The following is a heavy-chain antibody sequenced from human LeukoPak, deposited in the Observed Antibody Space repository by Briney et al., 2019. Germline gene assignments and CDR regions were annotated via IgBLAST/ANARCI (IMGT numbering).Heavy chain of an antibody. D-gene: IGHD2-2*01. V-gene: IGHV4-4*02. Sequence: PSETLSLTCAVSGGSISSPNWWSWVRQPPGKGLEWIGEIYHSGMTNYKTSLKSRVTISVDTSKNQFSLKLSSVTAADTAVYYCARFPRGVVPAAMKAVKGFDYWGQGTLVTVSS. CDR2: IYHSGMT. J-gene: IGHJ4*02. CDR3: ARFPRGVVPAAMKAVKGFDY. CDR1: GGSISSPNW.